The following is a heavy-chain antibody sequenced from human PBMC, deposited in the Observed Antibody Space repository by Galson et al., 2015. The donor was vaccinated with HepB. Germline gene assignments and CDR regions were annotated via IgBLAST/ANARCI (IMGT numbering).Heavy chain of an antibody. Sequence: SVKVSCKASGYSFTDYDVYWVRQATGQGLEYMGWMGPHSGYTGSAARFQGRVTMTRDASTGTAYMEVSNLRSEDTAVYFCARMAYQLLSGYYFYYMDVWGEGTTVIVSS. CDR3: ARMAYQLLSGYYFYYMDV. V-gene: IGHV1-8*01. J-gene: IGHJ6*03. D-gene: IGHD3-22*01. CDR2: MGPHSGYT. CDR1: GYSFTDYD.